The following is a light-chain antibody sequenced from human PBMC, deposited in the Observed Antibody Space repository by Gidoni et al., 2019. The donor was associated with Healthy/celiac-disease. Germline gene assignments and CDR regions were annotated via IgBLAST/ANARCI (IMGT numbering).Light chain of an antibody. J-gene: IGKJ1*01. Sequence: DIVMPHSPDTLALSLGERATINCKSSQSVLYSSNNKNYLAWYQQKPGQPPKLLIYWASTRESGVPDRFSGSGSGTDFTLTISSLQAEDVAVYYCQQYYSTPRTFGQGTKVEIK. CDR2: WAS. V-gene: IGKV4-1*01. CDR1: QSVLYSSNNKNY. CDR3: QQYYSTPRT.